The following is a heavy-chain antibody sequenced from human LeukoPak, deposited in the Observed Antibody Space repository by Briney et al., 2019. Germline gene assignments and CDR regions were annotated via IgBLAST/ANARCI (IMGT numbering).Heavy chain of an antibody. CDR3: TRPSGDNWNYGGNFDS. V-gene: IGHV3-30*02. CDR1: GFIFSNYG. Sequence: GGSLRLSCAASGFIFSNYGMHWVRQTPAKGLEWVAFIRNDGSMKYYADSVKGRFTISRDNSKNTAYLQMNSLKTEDTAVYYCTRPSGDNWNYGGNFDSWGQGTLVTVSS. D-gene: IGHD1-7*01. J-gene: IGHJ4*02. CDR2: IRNDGSMK.